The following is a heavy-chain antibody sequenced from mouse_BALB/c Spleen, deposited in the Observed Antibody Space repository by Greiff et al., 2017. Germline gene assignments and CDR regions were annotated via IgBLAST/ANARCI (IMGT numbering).Heavy chain of an antibody. Sequence: EVKVVESGGGLVQPGGSLKLSCAASGFTFSSYGMSWVRQTPDKRLELVATINSNGGSTYYPDSVKGRFTISRDNAKNTLYLQMSSLKSEDTAMYYCARDRSTNYAMDYWGQGTSVTVSS. J-gene: IGHJ4*01. CDR3: ARDRSTNYAMDY. CDR1: GFTFSSYG. CDR2: INSNGGST. D-gene: IGHD1-1*01. V-gene: IGHV5-6-3*01.